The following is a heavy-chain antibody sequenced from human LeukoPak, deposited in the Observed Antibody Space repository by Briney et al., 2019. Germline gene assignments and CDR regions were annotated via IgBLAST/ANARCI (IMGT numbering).Heavy chain of an antibody. J-gene: IGHJ5*01. CDR3: AGHHGGCFVSFSDT. CDR1: GGSISSDY. Sequence: PSETLSLTCTDSGGSISSDYRSWIRQPPGEGLEWIGYIYYSGSTNYNPSLKRRVTISVDTSKHKLSLKLNSVTGAARAVYYIAGHHGGCFVSFSDTWGHGNLGTVSS. D-gene: IGHD3-10*01. CDR2: IYYSGST. V-gene: IGHV4-59*08.